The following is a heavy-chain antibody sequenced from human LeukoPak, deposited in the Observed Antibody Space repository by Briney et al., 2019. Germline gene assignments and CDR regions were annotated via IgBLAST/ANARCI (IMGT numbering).Heavy chain of an antibody. V-gene: IGHV4-59*11. J-gene: IGHJ4*02. CDR3: ARGYDSSAYYPFNY. CDR2: ISNSGST. Sequence: PSETLSLTCVVSGGSLSTHHWSWIRQSPGRGLEWIGYISNSGSTNYNPSLKSRVTISVDTSKNQFSLMLSSVTAADTAVYYCARGYDSSAYYPFNYWGQGTLVTVSS. CDR1: GGSLSTHH. D-gene: IGHD3-22*01.